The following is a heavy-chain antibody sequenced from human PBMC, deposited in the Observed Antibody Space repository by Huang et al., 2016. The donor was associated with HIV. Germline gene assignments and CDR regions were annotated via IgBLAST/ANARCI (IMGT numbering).Heavy chain of an antibody. CDR1: GYIFSNYG. D-gene: IGHD6-13*01. J-gene: IGHJ4*02. V-gene: IGHV1-18*01. CDR3: ARDVPVAAAPLLDY. Sequence: QVQLMQSGAEVKKPGASVKVSCKSSGYIFSNYGISWVRQAPGQGLEWRAWISSYNGNTHDAQRLQDRVTRTTDTSTGTAYMELRSLTSDDTAIYYCARDVPVAAAPLLDYWGQGTLVTVSS. CDR2: ISSYNGNT.